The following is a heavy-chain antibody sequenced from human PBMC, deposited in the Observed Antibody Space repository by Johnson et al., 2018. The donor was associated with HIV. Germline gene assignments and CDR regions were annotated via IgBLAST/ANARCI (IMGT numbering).Heavy chain of an antibody. D-gene: IGHD2-15*01. V-gene: IGHV3-NL1*01. CDR1: GFTFSSYG. Sequence: VQLVESGGGVVQPGRSLRLSCAASGFTFSSYGMHWVRQAPGKGLEWVSVIYSGGRTGYADSVKGRFTISRDNAKNSLYLQMNSLRAEETALYYCASELGVGSGGSFQDAFDIWGQGTMVTVSS. CDR2: IYSGGRT. CDR3: ASELGVGSGGSFQDAFDI. J-gene: IGHJ3*02.